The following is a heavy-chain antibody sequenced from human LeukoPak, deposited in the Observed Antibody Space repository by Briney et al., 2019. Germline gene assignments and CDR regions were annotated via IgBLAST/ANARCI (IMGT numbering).Heavy chain of an antibody. V-gene: IGHV4-39*01. CDR3: ARYGLALNYFDY. Sequence: SETLSLTCTVSGGSISSSSYYWGWIRQPPGKGLEWIGSIYYSGSTYYNPSLKSRVTISVDTSKNQFSLKLSSVTAADTAVYYCARYGLALNYFDYWGQGTLVTVSS. J-gene: IGHJ4*02. D-gene: IGHD3-10*01. CDR1: GGSISSSSYY. CDR2: IYYSGST.